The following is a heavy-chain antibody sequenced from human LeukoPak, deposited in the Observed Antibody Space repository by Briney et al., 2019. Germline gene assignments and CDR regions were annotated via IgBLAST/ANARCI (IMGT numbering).Heavy chain of an antibody. CDR1: GFTFSSYE. Sequence: AGSLRLSCAASGFTFSSYEMNWIRQAPGKGLEWVSYISSGGSTIYYADSVKRRFTISRDNAKNSLYLQMNSLRAEDTAVYYCARINWLDPWGQGTLVTVSS. V-gene: IGHV3-48*03. J-gene: IGHJ5*02. CDR2: ISSGGSTI. CDR3: ARINWLDP. D-gene: IGHD3-16*02.